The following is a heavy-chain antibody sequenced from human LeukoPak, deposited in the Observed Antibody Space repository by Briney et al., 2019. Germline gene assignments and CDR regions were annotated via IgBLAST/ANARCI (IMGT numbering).Heavy chain of an antibody. V-gene: IGHV4-39*01. CDR2: IYYSGST. CDR3: ARLPGGIFGVVIYYFDY. CDR1: GGSISSSSYY. J-gene: IGHJ4*02. Sequence: SETLSLTCTVPGGSISSSSYYWGRIRQPPGKGLEWIGSIYYSGSTYYNPSLKSRVTISVDTSKNQFSLKLSSVTAADTAVYYCARLPGGIFGVVIYYFDYWGQGTLVTVSS. D-gene: IGHD3-3*01.